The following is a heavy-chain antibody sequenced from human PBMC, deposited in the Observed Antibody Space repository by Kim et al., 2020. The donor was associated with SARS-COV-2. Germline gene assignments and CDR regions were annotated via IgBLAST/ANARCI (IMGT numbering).Heavy chain of an antibody. Sequence: SETLSLTCTVSGGSISSYYWSWIRQPPGKGLEWIGYIYYSGSTNYNPSLKSRVTISVDTSKNQFSLKLSSVTAADTAVYYCARVAWKWAAAGPGNYYYGMDVWGQGTMVTVSS. CDR1: GGSISSYY. CDR2: IYYSGST. V-gene: IGHV4-59*01. J-gene: IGHJ6*02. CDR3: ARVAWKWAAAGPGNYYYGMDV. D-gene: IGHD6-13*01.